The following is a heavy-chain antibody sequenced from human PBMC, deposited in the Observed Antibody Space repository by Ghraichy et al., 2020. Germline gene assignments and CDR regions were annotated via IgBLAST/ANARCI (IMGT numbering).Heavy chain of an antibody. Sequence: GGSLRLSCAASGFTFSSYAMSWVRQAPGKGLEWVSAISGSGGSTYYADSVKGRFTISRDNSKNTLYLQMNSLRAEDTAVYYCATGGYSGYDGYLRYYYGMDVWGQGTTVTVSS. CDR2: ISGSGGST. J-gene: IGHJ6*02. V-gene: IGHV3-23*01. D-gene: IGHD5-12*01. CDR3: ATGGYSGYDGYLRYYYGMDV. CDR1: GFTFSSYA.